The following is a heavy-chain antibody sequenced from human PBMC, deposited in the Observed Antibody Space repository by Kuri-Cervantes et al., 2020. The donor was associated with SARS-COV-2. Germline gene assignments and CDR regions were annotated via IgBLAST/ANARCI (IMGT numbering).Heavy chain of an antibody. Sequence: GESLKISCAASGFPFSSYSMNWVRQAPGKGLEWVSYISSSSSSTIYYADSVKGRFTISRDNAKNSLYLQMNSLRDEDTAVYYCARGYCSSTSCPPYYYYGMDVWGQGTTVTVSS. J-gene: IGHJ6*02. CDR3: ARGYCSSTSCPPYYYYGMDV. V-gene: IGHV3-48*02. CDR2: ISSSSSSTI. CDR1: GFPFSSYS. D-gene: IGHD2-2*01.